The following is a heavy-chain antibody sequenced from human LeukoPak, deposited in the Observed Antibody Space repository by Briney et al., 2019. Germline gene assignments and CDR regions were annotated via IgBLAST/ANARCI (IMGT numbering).Heavy chain of an antibody. CDR1: GFTFSNAW. CDR3: TTDNYYDSSGYYYYMDV. Sequence: GGSLRLSCAASGFTFSNAWMSWVRQAPGKGLEWVGRIKSKTDGGTTDYAAPVKGRFTISRDDSKNTLYLQMNSMKTEDTAVYYCTTDNYYDSSGYYYYMDVWGKGTTVTVSS. V-gene: IGHV3-15*01. CDR2: IKSKTDGGTT. J-gene: IGHJ6*03. D-gene: IGHD3-22*01.